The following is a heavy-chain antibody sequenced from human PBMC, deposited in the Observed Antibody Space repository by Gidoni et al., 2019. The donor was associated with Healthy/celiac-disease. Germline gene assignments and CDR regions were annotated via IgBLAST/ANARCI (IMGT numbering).Heavy chain of an antibody. J-gene: IGHJ6*02. CDR2: IAPSDSYT. CDR1: GYSFTSYW. CDR3: ARHGVMYSGYGTRPAPMDV. Sequence: EVQLVQSGAEVKKPGESLRISCKGSGYSFTSYWISWVRQMPGKGLEWMGRIAPSDSYTNYSPSFQGHVTISADKSISTAYLQWSSLKASDTARYYCARHGVMYSGYGTRPAPMDVWSQGTTVTVSS. D-gene: IGHD5-12*01. V-gene: IGHV5-10-1*03.